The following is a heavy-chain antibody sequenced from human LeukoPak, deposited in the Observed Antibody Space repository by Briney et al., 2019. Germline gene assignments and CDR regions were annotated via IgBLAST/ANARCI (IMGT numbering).Heavy chain of an antibody. CDR1: GGSISSGSYY. CDR2: IYTSGST. V-gene: IGHV4-61*02. Sequence: PSETLSLTCTVSGGSISSGSYYWSWIRQPAGKGLEWIGRIYTSGSTNYNPSLKSRVTISVDTSKNQFSLKLSSVTAADTAVYYCARGEVGATFDYWGQGTLVTVSS. CDR3: ARGEVGATFDY. J-gene: IGHJ4*02. D-gene: IGHD1-26*01.